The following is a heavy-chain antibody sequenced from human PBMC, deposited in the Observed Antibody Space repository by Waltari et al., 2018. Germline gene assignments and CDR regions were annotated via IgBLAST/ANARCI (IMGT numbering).Heavy chain of an antibody. CDR3: ARATNWVLEAFDL. CDR1: GFTFSIYA. J-gene: IGHJ3*01. Sequence: EVQLLESGGGWVRPGGSLRLHGAASGFTFSIYAMSWVRQAPGKGLEWVSVIFTSGSTYHADSVKGRFTISRDNSENTVHLQMKNLTAEDTALYYCARATNWVLEAFDLWGQGTMVTVSP. CDR2: IFTSGST. D-gene: IGHD1-1*01. V-gene: IGHV3-23*05.